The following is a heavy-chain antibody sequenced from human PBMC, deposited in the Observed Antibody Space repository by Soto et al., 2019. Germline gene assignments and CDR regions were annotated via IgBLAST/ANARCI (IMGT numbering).Heavy chain of an antibody. D-gene: IGHD6-6*01. CDR2: INSDGSST. V-gene: IGHV3-74*01. CDR3: ARVGNSSSSRPGLGDYYYGMDV. CDR1: GFTFSSYW. J-gene: IGHJ6*02. Sequence: GGSLRLSCAASGFTFSSYWMHWVRQAPGKGLVWVSRINSDGSSTSYADSVKGRFTISRDNAKNTLYLEMNSLRAEDTAVYYCARVGNSSSSRPGLGDYYYGMDVWGQGTTVTVSS.